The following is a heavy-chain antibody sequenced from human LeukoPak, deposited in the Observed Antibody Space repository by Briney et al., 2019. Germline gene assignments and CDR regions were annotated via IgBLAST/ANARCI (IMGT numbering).Heavy chain of an antibody. D-gene: IGHD1-26*01. V-gene: IGHV3-15*01. J-gene: IGHJ4*02. CDR3: ARKWENPTFDY. CDR2: IKSKTDGGTT. CDR1: GFTFSNAW. Sequence: GGSLRLSCAASGFTFSNAWMSWVRQAPGKGLEWVGRIKSKTDGGTTDYAAPVKGRFTISRDDSKNTLYLQMNSLKTEDTAVYYCARKWENPTFDYWGQGTLVTVSS.